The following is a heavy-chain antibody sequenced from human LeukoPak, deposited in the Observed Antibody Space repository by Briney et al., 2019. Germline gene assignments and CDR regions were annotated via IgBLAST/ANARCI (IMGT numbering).Heavy chain of an antibody. D-gene: IGHD2-2*01. J-gene: IGHJ5*02. CDR3: ARVLCSSTSCYSSPWFDP. CDR1: GYTFTSYY. V-gene: IGHV1-46*01. Sequence: ASVKVSCKASGYTFTSYYMHWVRQAPGQGLEWMGLINPTGGSTGYAQKFQGRVTITRNTSISTAYMELSSLRSEDTAVYYCARVLCSSTSCYSSPWFDPWGQGTLVTVSS. CDR2: INPTGGST.